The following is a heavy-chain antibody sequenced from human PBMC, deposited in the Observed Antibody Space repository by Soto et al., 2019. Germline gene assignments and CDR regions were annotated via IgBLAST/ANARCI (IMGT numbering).Heavy chain of an antibody. J-gene: IGHJ1*01. CDR3: ARGRKAYRSSWYVD. Sequence: ETLSLTCAVYGGSFSTYYWSWIRQPPGKGLEWIGEINHSGSTNFNPSLKSRVTISVDTSKNQFSLKLTSVTAADTAVYFCARGRKAYRSSWYVDWRQGTLVTVSS. CDR2: INHSGST. D-gene: IGHD6-13*01. CDR1: GGSFSTYY. V-gene: IGHV4-34*01.